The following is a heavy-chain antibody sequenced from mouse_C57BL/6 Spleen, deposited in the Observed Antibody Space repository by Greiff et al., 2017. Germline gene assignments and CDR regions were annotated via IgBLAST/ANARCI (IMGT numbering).Heavy chain of an antibody. J-gene: IGHJ2*01. CDR1: GYTFTSYW. V-gene: IGHV1-52*01. Sequence: QVQLQQPGAELVRPGSSVKLSCKASGYTFTSYWMHWVKQRPIQGLEWIGNIDPSDSETHYNQKFKDKATLTVDKSSSTAYMQLSSLTSEDSAVYYCARDGQTGTFDYWGQGTTLTVSS. D-gene: IGHD4-1*01. CDR3: ARDGQTGTFDY. CDR2: IDPSDSET.